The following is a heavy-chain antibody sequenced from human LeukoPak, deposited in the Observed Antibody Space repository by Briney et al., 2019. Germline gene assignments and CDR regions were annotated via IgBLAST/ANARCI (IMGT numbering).Heavy chain of an antibody. CDR2: VHHSGST. Sequence: LQTLSLTCAVSGGSISSGGYSWSWIRQPPGKGLEWIGYVHHSGSTYYNPSLKSRVTISVDRSKNQFSLKLSSVTAADTAVYYCARGLVTGFWSGYFRQYYFDYWGQGTLVTVSS. J-gene: IGHJ4*02. D-gene: IGHD3-3*01. CDR1: GGSISSGGYS. CDR3: ARGLVTGFWSGYFRQYYFDY. V-gene: IGHV4-30-2*01.